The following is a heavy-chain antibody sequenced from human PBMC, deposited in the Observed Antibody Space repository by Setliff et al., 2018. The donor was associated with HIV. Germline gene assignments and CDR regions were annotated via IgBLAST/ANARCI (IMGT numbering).Heavy chain of an antibody. Sequence: PSETLSLTCAVSGYSIRSGYYWGWIRQSPGKGLEWIGTMFRTGTSYYNPSLTSRVTISQDTSKNQFSLELTSVTAADTAVYYCATVDGTRCLDYWGQGKLVTVS. CDR1: GYSIRSGYY. CDR3: ATVDGTRCLDY. J-gene: IGHJ4*02. CDR2: MFRTGTS. V-gene: IGHV4-38-2*01. D-gene: IGHD1-1*01.